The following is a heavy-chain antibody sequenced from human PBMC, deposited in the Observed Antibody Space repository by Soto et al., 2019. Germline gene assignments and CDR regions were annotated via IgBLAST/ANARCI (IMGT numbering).Heavy chain of an antibody. CDR2: INHSGST. V-gene: IGHV4-34*01. CDR1: GGSFSGYY. CDR3: ARVGIRWELLDY. J-gene: IGHJ4*02. Sequence: QVQLQQRGAGLLKPSETLSLTCAVYGGSFSGYYWSWIRQPPGKGLEWIGEINHSGSTNYNPSLKSRVTISVDTSKNQFSLKLSSVTAADTAVYYCARVGIRWELLDYWGQGTLVTVSS. D-gene: IGHD1-26*01.